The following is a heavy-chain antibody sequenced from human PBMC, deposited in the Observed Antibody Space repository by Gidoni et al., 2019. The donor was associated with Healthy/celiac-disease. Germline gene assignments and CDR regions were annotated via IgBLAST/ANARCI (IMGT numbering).Heavy chain of an antibody. V-gene: IGHV3-33*01. Sequence: VQLVESGGGVVQPGRSLRLSCAASGFTFSSYGMHWVRQAPGKVLEWVAVIWYDGSNKYYAESVKGRFTISRDNSKNTLYLQMNSLRAEDTAVYYCARSLVATRQLDYWGQGTLVTVSS. CDR3: ARSLVATRQLDY. CDR1: GFTFSSYG. CDR2: IWYDGSNK. D-gene: IGHD5-12*01. J-gene: IGHJ4*02.